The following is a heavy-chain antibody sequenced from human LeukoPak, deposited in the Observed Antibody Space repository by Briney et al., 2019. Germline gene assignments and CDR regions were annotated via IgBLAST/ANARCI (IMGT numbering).Heavy chain of an antibody. CDR1: GGSISSSSYY. V-gene: IGHV4-39*07. Sequence: SETLSLTCTVSGGSISSSSYYWGWIRQPPGKGLEWIGSIYYSGSTYYNPSLKSRVTISVDTSKNQFSLKLSSVTAADTAVYYCARVGIAVAGTRGWFDPWGQGTLVTVSS. J-gene: IGHJ5*02. D-gene: IGHD6-19*01. CDR3: ARVGIAVAGTRGWFDP. CDR2: IYYSGST.